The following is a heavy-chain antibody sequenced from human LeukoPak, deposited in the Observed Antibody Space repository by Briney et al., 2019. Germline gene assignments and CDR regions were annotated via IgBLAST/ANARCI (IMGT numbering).Heavy chain of an antibody. CDR3: ARDFYDLAGDQTAKDAFDI. Sequence: WASVKVSCKASGYTFTTYGISWVRQAPGQGLEWMGWISGYSGNTDYAQNLQGRVTMTTDTSTSTAYMELRSLRSDDTAVYYCARDFYDLAGDQTAKDAFDIWGQGTMVTVSS. V-gene: IGHV1-18*01. J-gene: IGHJ3*02. D-gene: IGHD2-21*02. CDR2: ISGYSGNT. CDR1: GYTFTTYG.